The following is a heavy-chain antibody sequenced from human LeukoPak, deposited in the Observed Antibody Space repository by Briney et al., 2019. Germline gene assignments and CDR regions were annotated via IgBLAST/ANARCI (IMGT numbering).Heavy chain of an antibody. CDR3: ASRLWFGELHPHRYFDL. J-gene: IGHJ2*01. CDR2: INTNTGNP. CDR1: GYTFTSYA. V-gene: IGHV7-4-1*02. Sequence: ASVKVSCKASGYTFTSYAMNWVRQAPGQGLEWMGWINTNTGNPTYAQGFTGRFVFSLDTSVSTAYLQISSLKAEDTAVYYCASRLWFGELHPHRYFDLWGRGTLVTVSS. D-gene: IGHD3-10*01.